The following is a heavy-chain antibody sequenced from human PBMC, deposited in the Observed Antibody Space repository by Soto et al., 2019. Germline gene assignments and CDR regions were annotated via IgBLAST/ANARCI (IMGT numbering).Heavy chain of an antibody. D-gene: IGHD7-27*01. CDR3: ARGPLTKNLFDP. V-gene: IGHV1-3*01. J-gene: IGHJ5*02. Sequence: QVQLVQSGAEVKKPGASVKVSCKASGYTFTSYAMHWVRQAPGQRLEWMGWNNDGNGNTKYSQKFLRSRTITRDTSAGTAYMELGSLRSEGTAVYYCARGPLTKNLFDPWGQGTLVNVSS. CDR2: NNDGNGNT. CDR1: GYTFTSYA.